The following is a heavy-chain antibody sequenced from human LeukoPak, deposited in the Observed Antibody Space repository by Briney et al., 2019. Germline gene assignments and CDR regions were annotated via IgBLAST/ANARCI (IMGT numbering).Heavy chain of an antibody. J-gene: IGHJ4*02. Sequence: SETLSLTCTVSGGSISNNYWSWIRQPPGKGLEWIGYIYYSGSTHYNPSLKSRLIMSVDTSKNQFSLKLSSVTAADTAVYYCARERYCGGDCHTFDYWGQGTLVTVSS. CDR1: GGSISNNY. CDR2: IYYSGST. D-gene: IGHD2-21*02. CDR3: ARERYCGGDCHTFDY. V-gene: IGHV4-59*01.